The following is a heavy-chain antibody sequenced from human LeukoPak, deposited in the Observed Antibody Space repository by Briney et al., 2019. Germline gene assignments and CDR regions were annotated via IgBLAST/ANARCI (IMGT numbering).Heavy chain of an antibody. CDR2: INHSGST. J-gene: IGHJ5*02. V-gene: IGHV4-34*01. D-gene: IGHD2-15*01. CDR3: ARGHLLDIVVVVAATKANWFDP. CDR1: GGSFSGYY. Sequence: PSETLSLTCAVYGGSFSGYYWSWIRQPPGKGLEWIGEINHSGSTNYNPSLKSRVTISVDTSKNQFSLKLSSVTAADTAVYYRARGHLLDIVVVVAATKANWFDPWGQGTLVTVSS.